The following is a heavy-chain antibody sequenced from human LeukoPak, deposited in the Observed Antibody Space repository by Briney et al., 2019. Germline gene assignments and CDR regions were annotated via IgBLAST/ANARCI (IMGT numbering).Heavy chain of an antibody. CDR3: AGYYYDSSGYLYYFDY. D-gene: IGHD3-22*01. CDR2: INHSGST. Sequence: PSETLSLTCAVYGGSFSGYYWSWTRQPPGKGLEWIGEINHSGSTNYNPSLKSRVTISVDTSKNQFSLKLSSVTAADTAVYYCAGYYYDSSGYLYYFDYWGQGTLVTVSS. CDR1: GGSFSGYY. V-gene: IGHV4-34*01. J-gene: IGHJ4*02.